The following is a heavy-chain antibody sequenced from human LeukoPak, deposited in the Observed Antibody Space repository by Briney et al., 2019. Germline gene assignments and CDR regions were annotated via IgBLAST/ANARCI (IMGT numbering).Heavy chain of an antibody. J-gene: IGHJ4*02. CDR2: ISWNSGSI. Sequence: PGRSLRLSCAASGFTFDDYAMHWVRQAPGKGLEWVSGISWNSGSIGYADSVKGRFTISRDNAKNSLYLQMNSLRAEDTALYYCAKGSSGYAYYFDYWGQGTLVTVSS. D-gene: IGHD3-22*01. V-gene: IGHV3-9*01. CDR1: GFTFDDYA. CDR3: AKGSSGYAYYFDY.